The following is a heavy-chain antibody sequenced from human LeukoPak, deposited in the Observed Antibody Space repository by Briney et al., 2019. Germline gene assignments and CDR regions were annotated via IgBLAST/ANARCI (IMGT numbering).Heavy chain of an antibody. CDR3: ARGPLEIFGVVTS. CDR1: GGSISSYY. D-gene: IGHD3-3*01. Sequence: SETLSLTCTVSGGSISSYYWSWIRQPPGKGLEWIGYIYYSGSTNYNPSLESRVTISVDTSKNQFSLRLSSVTAADTAVYYCARGPLEIFGVVTSWGQGTLVTVSS. J-gene: IGHJ5*02. CDR2: IYYSGST. V-gene: IGHV4-59*01.